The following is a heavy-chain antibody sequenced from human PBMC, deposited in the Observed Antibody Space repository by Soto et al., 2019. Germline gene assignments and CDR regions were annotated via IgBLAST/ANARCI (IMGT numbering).Heavy chain of an antibody. CDR3: TRGGYNEGGFDY. CDR2: LNSHDGLT. J-gene: IGHJ4*02. Sequence: PGGSLRLSCAASGFTFNTYDMSWVRQAPGKGLEWVSSLNSHDGLTHYADSVKGRFAISRDNAKNSLYLQMNSLRVEDTAVYYCTRGGYNEGGFDYWGQGNLVTVSS. CDR1: GFTFNTYD. V-gene: IGHV3-21*01. D-gene: IGHD5-12*01.